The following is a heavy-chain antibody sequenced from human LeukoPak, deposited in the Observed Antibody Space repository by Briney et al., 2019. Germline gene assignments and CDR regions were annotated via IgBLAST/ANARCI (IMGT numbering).Heavy chain of an antibody. Sequence: GESLKISCQGSGYNFTTHWISWVRQMPGKGLEWMGIIYPGDSDTRYSPSFQGQVTISADKSISTAYLQWSSLKASDTPIYYCARLFRYDYGDYGAFDYWGQGTLVTVSS. CDR1: GYNFTTHW. D-gene: IGHD4-17*01. V-gene: IGHV5-51*01. CDR3: ARLFRYDYGDYGAFDY. CDR2: IYPGDSDT. J-gene: IGHJ4*02.